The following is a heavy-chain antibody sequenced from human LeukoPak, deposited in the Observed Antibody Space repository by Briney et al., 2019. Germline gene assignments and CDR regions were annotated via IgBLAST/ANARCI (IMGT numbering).Heavy chain of an antibody. J-gene: IGHJ4*02. D-gene: IGHD6-19*01. CDR2: ISYDGSNK. Sequence: GGSLRLSCAASGFTFSSYGMHWVRQAPGKGLEWVAVISYDGSNKYYADSVKGRFTISRDNSKNTLYLQMNSLRAEDTAVYYCAREVGQYSSGWLSSEYYFDYWGQGTLVTVSS. CDR3: AREVGQYSSGWLSSEYYFDY. CDR1: GFTFSSYG. V-gene: IGHV3-30*03.